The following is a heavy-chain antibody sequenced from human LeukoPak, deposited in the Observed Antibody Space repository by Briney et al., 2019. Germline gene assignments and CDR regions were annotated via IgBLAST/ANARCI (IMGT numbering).Heavy chain of an antibody. J-gene: IGHJ3*02. D-gene: IGHD3-22*01. Sequence: SETLSLTCTVSGGSISGYNWSWIRQFPGKGLEWIGYIYDSGTTNYNPSLKSRLTISIDTSRNQFSLKLSSVTAADTAVYYCARAPHTMIYAFDIWGQGTMVTVSS. V-gene: IGHV4-59*12. CDR2: IYDSGTT. CDR3: ARAPHTMIYAFDI. CDR1: GGSISGYN.